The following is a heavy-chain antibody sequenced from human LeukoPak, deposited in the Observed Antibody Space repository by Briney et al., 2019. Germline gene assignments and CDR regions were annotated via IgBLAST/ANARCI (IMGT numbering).Heavy chain of an antibody. CDR3: ARGSLLLWFGEFQAFDI. V-gene: IGHV3-48*01. CDR2: ISSSSSTI. CDR1: GFTFSSYS. D-gene: IGHD3-10*01. Sequence: GGSLRLSCAASGFTFSSYSMNWVRQAPGKGLEWVSYISSSSSTIYYADSVKGRFTISRDNAKNSLYLQMNSLRAEDTAVYYCARGSLLLWFGEFQAFDIWGQGTMVTVSS. J-gene: IGHJ3*02.